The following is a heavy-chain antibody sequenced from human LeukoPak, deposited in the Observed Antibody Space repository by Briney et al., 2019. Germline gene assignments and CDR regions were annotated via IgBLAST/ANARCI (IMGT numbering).Heavy chain of an antibody. J-gene: IGHJ4*02. CDR2: ISYDGRNK. CDR1: GFSFSSYG. CDR3: ATSRTGHRSTLINDY. Sequence: PGGSLRLSCAASGFSFSSYGMHWVRQAPGKGLEWVAVISYDGRNKFFADSVKGRFTISRDNSKNTLYLQMNSLRAEDTAVYYCATSRTGHRSTLINDYWGQGTLVTVSS. V-gene: IGHV3-30*03. D-gene: IGHD1-14*01.